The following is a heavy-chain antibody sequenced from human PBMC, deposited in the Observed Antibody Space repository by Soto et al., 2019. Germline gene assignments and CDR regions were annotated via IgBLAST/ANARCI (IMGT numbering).Heavy chain of an antibody. V-gene: IGHV3-21*01. J-gene: IGHJ6*02. Sequence: EVQLVESGGGLVKPGGSLRLSCAASGFTFSNYSMNWVRQAPGKGLEWVSSISSSSSYIYYADSVKGRFTISRDNAKNSLYLQMNSLRAEDTAVYYCARAERPDYGMDVWGQGTTVTVSS. D-gene: IGHD1-1*01. CDR3: ARAERPDYGMDV. CDR2: ISSSSSYI. CDR1: GFTFSNYS.